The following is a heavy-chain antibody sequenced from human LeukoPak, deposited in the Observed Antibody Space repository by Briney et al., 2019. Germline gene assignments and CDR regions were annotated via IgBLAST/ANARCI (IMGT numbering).Heavy chain of an antibody. Sequence: GGSLRLSCAASGFYFSNYWMTWVRQTPGKGLEWVAIINQDATKEYYMDSVKARFTISRDNAKNSVSLQMNSLRAEDTAVYYCVRDGGVSGYDLLDYWGQGTLVTVSS. CDR2: INQDATKE. V-gene: IGHV3-7*01. D-gene: IGHD5-12*01. CDR3: VRDGGVSGYDLLDY. CDR1: GFYFSNYW. J-gene: IGHJ4*02.